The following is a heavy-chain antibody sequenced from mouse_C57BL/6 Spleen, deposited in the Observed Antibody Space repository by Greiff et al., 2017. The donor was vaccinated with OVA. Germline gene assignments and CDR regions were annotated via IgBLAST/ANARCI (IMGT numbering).Heavy chain of an antibody. V-gene: IGHV1-15*01. CDR1: GYTFTDYE. D-gene: IGHD1-1*01. CDR3: TNIIPTVVATYC. Sequence: QVQLQQSGAELVRPGASVTLSCKASGYTFTDYEMHWVKQTPVQGLEWIGAIDPETGGTDYNQKFKGKAILTADKSSSTAYMELRSLTSEDSAVYFCTNIIPTVVATYCWGPGATLTVSS. J-gene: IGHJ2*01. CDR2: IDPETGGT.